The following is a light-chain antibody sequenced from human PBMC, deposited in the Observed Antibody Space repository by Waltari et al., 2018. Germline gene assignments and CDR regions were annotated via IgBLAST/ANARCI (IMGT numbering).Light chain of an antibody. J-gene: IGKJ4*01. CDR2: DAS. V-gene: IGKV3-11*01. CDR3: QQRSIWPVT. Sequence: EIVLTQSPATLSLSPGERATPSCRASQSVSSYLAWYQQKPGQAPRLLIYDASNRATGIPARFSGSGSGTDFTLTISSLDPEDFAVYYCQQRSIWPVTFGGGTKVEIK. CDR1: QSVSSY.